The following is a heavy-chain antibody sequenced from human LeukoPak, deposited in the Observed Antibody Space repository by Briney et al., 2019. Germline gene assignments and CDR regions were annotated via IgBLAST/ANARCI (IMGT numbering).Heavy chain of an antibody. J-gene: IGHJ6*03. Sequence: PGRSLRLSCAASGFTVSSNYMSWVRQAPGKGLEWVSVIYSGGSTYYADSVKGRFTISRDNSKNTLYLQMNSLRAEDTAVYYCARDLPQKSGYSGGYYYYYMDVWGKGTTVTVSS. V-gene: IGHV3-66*02. CDR3: ARDLPQKSGYSGGYYYYYMDV. CDR2: IYSGGST. CDR1: GFTVSSNY. D-gene: IGHD5-12*01.